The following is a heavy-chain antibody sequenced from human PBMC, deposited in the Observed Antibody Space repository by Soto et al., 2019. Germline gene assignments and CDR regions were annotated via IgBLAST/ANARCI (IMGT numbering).Heavy chain of an antibody. CDR1: GGSISSYY. CDR2: IYYSGST. CDR3: ARPAWFSDAFDI. V-gene: IGHV4-59*08. J-gene: IGHJ3*02. D-gene: IGHD3-9*01. Sequence: SETLSLTCTVSGGSISSYYWSWIRQPPGKGLEWIGYIYYSGSTNYNPSLKSRVTISVDTSKNQFSLKLSSVTAADTAVYYCARPAWFSDAFDIWGQGTMVTVSS.